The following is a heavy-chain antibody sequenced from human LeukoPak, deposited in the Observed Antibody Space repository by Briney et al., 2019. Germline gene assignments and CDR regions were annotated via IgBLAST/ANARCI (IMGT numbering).Heavy chain of an antibody. D-gene: IGHD6-13*01. CDR3: AKGRPLGYSRSWTFDY. Sequence: PGGSLRLSCAASGFTFSSYGMHWVRQAPGKGLEWVAVISYDGSNKYYADSVKGRFTISRDNSKHTLYLQMNSLRAEDTAVYYCAKGRPLGYSRSWTFDYWGQGTLVTVSS. CDR2: ISYDGSNK. V-gene: IGHV3-30*18. CDR1: GFTFSSYG. J-gene: IGHJ4*02.